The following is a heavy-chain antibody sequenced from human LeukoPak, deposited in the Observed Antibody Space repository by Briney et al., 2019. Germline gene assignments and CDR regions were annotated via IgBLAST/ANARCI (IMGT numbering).Heavy chain of an antibody. Sequence: GGSLRLSCAASGFTFSSYAMSWVRQAPGKGLEWVSVIYSGGSTYYADSVKGRFTISRDNSKNTLYLQMNSLRAEDTAVYYCARDGRQWMPRLGMDVWGQGTTVTVSS. D-gene: IGHD2-2*01. CDR1: GFTFSSYA. V-gene: IGHV3-66*01. CDR3: ARDGRQWMPRLGMDV. J-gene: IGHJ6*02. CDR2: IYSGGST.